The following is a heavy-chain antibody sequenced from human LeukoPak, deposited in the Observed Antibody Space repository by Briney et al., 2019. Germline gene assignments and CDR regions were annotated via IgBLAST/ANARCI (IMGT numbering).Heavy chain of an antibody. Sequence: SETLSLTCTVSGGSISSYYWSWIRQPAGKGLEWIGRIYTSGSTNYNPSLKSRVTMSVDTSKNQFSLNLHSVTAADTAVYYCARDEQVGATHWFDYWGQGTLVTVSS. CDR2: IYTSGST. J-gene: IGHJ4*02. CDR3: ARDEQVGATHWFDY. CDR1: GGSISSYY. V-gene: IGHV4-4*07. D-gene: IGHD1-26*01.